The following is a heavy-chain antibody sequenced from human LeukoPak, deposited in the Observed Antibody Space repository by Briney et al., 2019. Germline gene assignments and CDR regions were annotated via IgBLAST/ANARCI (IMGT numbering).Heavy chain of an antibody. J-gene: IGHJ5*02. V-gene: IGHV4-34*01. CDR2: INHSGST. CDR3: ARGGAGFRYFDWLSSWFDP. D-gene: IGHD3-9*01. Sequence: SETLSLTCAVYGGSFSGYYWSWIRQPPGKGLEWIGEINHSGSTNYNPSLKSRVTISVDTSKNQFSLKLSSVTAADTAVYYCARGGAGFRYFDWLSSWFDPWGQGTLVTVSS. CDR1: GGSFSGYY.